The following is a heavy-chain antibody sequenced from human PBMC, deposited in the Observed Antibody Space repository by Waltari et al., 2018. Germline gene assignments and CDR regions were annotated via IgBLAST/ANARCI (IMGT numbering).Heavy chain of an antibody. V-gene: IGHV4-59*01. CDR3: ARDRYYSSSWYVDYYGMDV. J-gene: IGHJ6*02. Sequence: QVQLQESGPGLVKPSETLSLTCTVSGGSISSYYWSWIRQPPGKGLEWIGYIYYSGSTNYNPSLKSRVTISVDTSKNQFSLKLSSVTAADTAVYYCARDRYYSSSWYVDYYGMDVWGQGP. CDR1: GGSISSYY. CDR2: IYYSGST. D-gene: IGHD6-13*01.